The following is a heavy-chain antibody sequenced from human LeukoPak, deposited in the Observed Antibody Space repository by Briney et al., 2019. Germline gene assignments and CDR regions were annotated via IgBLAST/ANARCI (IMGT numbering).Heavy chain of an antibody. CDR2: IYYSGST. V-gene: IGHV4-39*01. CDR1: DGSISSSSSY. J-gene: IGHJ2*01. D-gene: IGHD3-22*01. CDR3: ARYESSAYGIDV. Sequence: SETLSLTCTVSDGSISSSSSYWVWIRQPPGMGPEWIGSIYYSGSTYSNPSLKSRVTISVDTSKNQFSLKVSSVAAADTAVYYCARYESSAYGIDVWGRGTLITVSS.